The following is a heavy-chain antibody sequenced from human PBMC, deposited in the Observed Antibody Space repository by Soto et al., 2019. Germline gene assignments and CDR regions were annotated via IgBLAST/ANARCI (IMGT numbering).Heavy chain of an antibody. CDR3: VKGQLARGKGYYFDY. J-gene: IGHJ4*02. V-gene: IGHV3-64D*06. CDR2: ISSNGGST. CDR1: GFTFSSSD. D-gene: IGHD6-6*01. Sequence: GGSLRLSCSASGFTFSSSDMHWVRQAPGKGLEYVSAISSNGGSTYYADSVKGRSTISRDNSKNTLYLQMSSLRAEDTAVYYCVKGQLARGKGYYFDYWGQGTLVTVSS.